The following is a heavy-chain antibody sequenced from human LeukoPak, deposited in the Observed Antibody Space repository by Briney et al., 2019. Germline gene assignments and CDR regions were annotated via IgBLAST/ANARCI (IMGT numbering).Heavy chain of an antibody. V-gene: IGHV1-2*02. J-gene: IGHJ6*02. CDR3: ARGQGMVRGVIMTYYYYYGMDV. CDR1: GYTFTGYY. CDR2: INPNSGGT. D-gene: IGHD3-10*01. Sequence: ASVTVSCKASGYTFTGYYMHWVRQAPGQGLEWMGWINPNSGGTNYAQKFQGRVTMTRDTSISTAYMELSRLRSDDTAVYYCARGQGMVRGVIMTYYYYYGMDVWGQGTTVTVSS.